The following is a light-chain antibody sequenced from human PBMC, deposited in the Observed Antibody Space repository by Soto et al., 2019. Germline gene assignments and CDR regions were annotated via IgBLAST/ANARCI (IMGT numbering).Light chain of an antibody. CDR3: QQSYDTPLT. CDR2: AAS. J-gene: IGKJ4*01. Sequence: DIQMTQSPPSLSASVGDRVTITCRASQNIRTYLNWYQQKLGKAPKLLIYAASTLQSGVPSRFRGSGSETDFTLTISSLQPEDFATYYCQQSYDTPLTFGGGAKVEIK. CDR1: QNIRTY. V-gene: IGKV1-39*01.